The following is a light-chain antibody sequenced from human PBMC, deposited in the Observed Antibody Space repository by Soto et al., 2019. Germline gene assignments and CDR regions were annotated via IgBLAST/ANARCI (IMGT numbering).Light chain of an antibody. J-gene: IGKJ1*01. CDR1: QNIDRW. CDR3: QHYNSYPWT. Sequence: DIQMTQSPSTLSASVGDRVTITCRASQNIDRWLAWYQQKPGKAPNLLIYGASSLESGVPSRFSGSGSGTEFTLTISSLRPDDFANYYCQHYNSYPWTFGQGTKVEIK. V-gene: IGKV1-5*03. CDR2: GAS.